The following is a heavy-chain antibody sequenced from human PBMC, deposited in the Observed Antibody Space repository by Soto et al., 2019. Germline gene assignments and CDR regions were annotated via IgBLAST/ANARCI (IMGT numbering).Heavy chain of an antibody. CDR2: IIPVFGLV. J-gene: IGHJ6*02. D-gene: IGHD3-22*01. CDR3: AGGRIVVVGSSAYYGMDV. CDR1: GGTPSNSA. Sequence: QVHLLLQSGAEVKKPGSSVKVSCKASGGTPSNSAISWVRQAPGQGLEWMGGIIPVFGLVKYAQNFQGRVTITADESTNTAYVELSSLRPEDTAVYYCAGGRIVVVGSSAYYGMDVWGQGTTVTVSS. V-gene: IGHV1-69*01.